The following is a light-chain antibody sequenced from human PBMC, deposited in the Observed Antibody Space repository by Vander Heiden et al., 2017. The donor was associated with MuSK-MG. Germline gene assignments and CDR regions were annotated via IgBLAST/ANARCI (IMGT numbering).Light chain of an antibody. CDR3: CSFADSSSHVV. Sequence: SALTQPRSVSGSPGQSVTISCTGTSSDVGGYNYVSWYQQHPGKAPKLMIYDVSKRPSRVPDRFSGSKSGNTASLTISGLQAEDEADYYCCSFADSSSHVVFGGGTKLTVL. CDR1: SSDVGGYNY. J-gene: IGLJ2*01. CDR2: DVS. V-gene: IGLV2-11*01.